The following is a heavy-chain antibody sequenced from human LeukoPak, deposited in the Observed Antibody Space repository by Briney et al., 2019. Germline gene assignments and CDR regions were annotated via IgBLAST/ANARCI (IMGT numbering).Heavy chain of an antibody. J-gene: IGHJ6*02. Sequence: PGGSLRLSYAASGFTFSNYAMTWVRQAPGKGLEWVSGISGGGSSTYYADSVKGRFTISRGNSKNTLYLQMNSLRAEDTAVYYCARDRQLATDKPYYYYGMDVWGQGTTVTVSS. CDR1: GFTFSNYA. CDR2: ISGGGSST. CDR3: ARDRQLATDKPYYYYGMDV. D-gene: IGHD1-26*01. V-gene: IGHV3-23*01.